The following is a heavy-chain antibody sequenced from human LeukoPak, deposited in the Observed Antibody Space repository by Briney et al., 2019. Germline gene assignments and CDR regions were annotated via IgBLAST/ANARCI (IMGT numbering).Heavy chain of an antibody. CDR3: ARDRDHYYGSGSYLKNAFDI. CDR2: ISAYNGNT. Sequence: ASVKVSCKASGYTFTSYGINWVRQAPGQGLEWMGWISAYNGNTNYAQKLQGRVTMTTDTSTSTAYMELRSLRSGDTAVYYCARDRDHYYGSGSYLKNAFDIWGQGTMVTVSS. CDR1: GYTFTSYG. D-gene: IGHD3-10*01. V-gene: IGHV1-18*04. J-gene: IGHJ3*02.